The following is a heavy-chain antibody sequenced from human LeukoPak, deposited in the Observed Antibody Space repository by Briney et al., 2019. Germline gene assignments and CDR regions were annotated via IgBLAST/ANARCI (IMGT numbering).Heavy chain of an antibody. CDR1: GFTFSSYG. CDR3: AKELVAARLGEFDY. Sequence: PGGSLRLSCAASGFTFSSYGMHWVRQAPGKGLEWVAVISYDGSNKYYADSVKGRFTISRDNPKNTLYLQMNSLRAEDTAVYYCAKELVAARLGEFDYWGQGTLVTVSS. J-gene: IGHJ4*02. D-gene: IGHD6-6*01. V-gene: IGHV3-30*18. CDR2: ISYDGSNK.